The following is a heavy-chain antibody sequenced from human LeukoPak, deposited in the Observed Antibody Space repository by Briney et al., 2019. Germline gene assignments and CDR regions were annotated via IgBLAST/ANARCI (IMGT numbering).Heavy chain of an antibody. J-gene: IGHJ4*02. D-gene: IGHD6-19*01. CDR2: ISGSGGST. V-gene: IGHV3-23*01. Sequence: GGSLRLSCEASGFTFSQYWMHWVRQAPGKGLEWVSAISGSGGSTYYADSVKGRFTISRDNSKNTLYLQMNSLRAEDTAVYYCAKDVAVAGPYYFDYWGQGTLVTVSS. CDR3: AKDVAVAGPYYFDY. CDR1: GFTFSQYW.